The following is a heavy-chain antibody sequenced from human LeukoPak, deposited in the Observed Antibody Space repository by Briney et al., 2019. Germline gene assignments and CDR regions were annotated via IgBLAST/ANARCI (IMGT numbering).Heavy chain of an antibody. V-gene: IGHV3-21*01. J-gene: IGHJ4*02. Sequence: GGSLRLSCAASGFSFSTSTMNWVRQAPGRGLEWVSSMSSSGSSIYYADSVKGRFTISRDNAKTSLYLQINSLRAEDTAVYYCARDKFGGTDYWGQGTLVTVSS. CDR3: ARDKFGGTDY. CDR1: GFSFSTST. D-gene: IGHD3-16*01. CDR2: MSSSGSSI.